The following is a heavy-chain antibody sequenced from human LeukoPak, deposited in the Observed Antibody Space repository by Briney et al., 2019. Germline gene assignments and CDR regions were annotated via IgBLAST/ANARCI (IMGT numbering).Heavy chain of an antibody. CDR2: ISAYNGNT. CDR1: GYTFTGYY. Sequence: GASVKVSCKASGYTFTGYYMHWVRQAPGQGLEWMGWISAYNGNTNYAQKLQGRVTMTTDTSTSTAYMELRSLRSDDTAVYYCARGNIAARPVPDYWGQGTLVTVSS. V-gene: IGHV1-18*04. CDR3: ARGNIAARPVPDY. J-gene: IGHJ4*02. D-gene: IGHD6-6*01.